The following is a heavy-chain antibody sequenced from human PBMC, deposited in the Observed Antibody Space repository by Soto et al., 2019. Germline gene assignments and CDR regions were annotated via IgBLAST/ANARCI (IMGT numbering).Heavy chain of an antibody. CDR3: ARASHYDNTWFDP. CDR2: IIPIFGTA. V-gene: IGHV1-69*13. Sequence: GASVKVSCKASGGTFSSYAISRVRQAPGQGLEWMGGIIPIFGTANYAQKFQGRVTITADESTSTAYMELSSLRSEDTAVYYCARASHYDNTWFDPWGQGTLVTVSS. CDR1: GGTFSSYA. D-gene: IGHD3-22*01. J-gene: IGHJ5*02.